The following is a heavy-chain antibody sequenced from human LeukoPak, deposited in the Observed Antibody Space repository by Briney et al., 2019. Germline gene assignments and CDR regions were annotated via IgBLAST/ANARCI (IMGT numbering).Heavy chain of an antibody. Sequence: ASVKVSCKASGYTFTGYYMHWVRQAPGQGLEWMGWINPNSGGTNYAQKFQGRVTMTRDTSISTAYMELSRLKSDDTAVYYCATLWFGELGWFDPWGQGTLVTVSS. D-gene: IGHD3-10*01. CDR1: GYTFTGYY. CDR2: INPNSGGT. V-gene: IGHV1-2*02. CDR3: ATLWFGELGWFDP. J-gene: IGHJ5*02.